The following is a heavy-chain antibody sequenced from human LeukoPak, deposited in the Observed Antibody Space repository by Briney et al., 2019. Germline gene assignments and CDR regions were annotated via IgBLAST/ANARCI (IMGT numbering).Heavy chain of an antibody. CDR1: GFTFSSYG. Sequence: PGGSLRLSCAASGFTFSSYGMHWVRQAPGKGLEWVAVISYDGSNKYYADSVKGRFTISRDNSKNTLYLQMNSLRAEDTAVYYCAKSVSGRGTYYDILTGCFYYYYYGMDVWGQGTTVTVSS. D-gene: IGHD3-9*01. V-gene: IGHV3-30*18. CDR3: AKSVSGRGTYYDILTGCFYYYYYGMDV. J-gene: IGHJ6*02. CDR2: ISYDGSNK.